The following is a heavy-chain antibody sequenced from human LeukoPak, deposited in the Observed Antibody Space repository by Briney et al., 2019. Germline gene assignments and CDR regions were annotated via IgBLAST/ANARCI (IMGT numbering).Heavy chain of an antibody. V-gene: IGHV3-30*03. Sequence: GGSLRLSCAASGFTFTSYNFHWVRQAPGKGLQWLGFISCDGNIKYEDSVKGRFTISRDNSKNTLYLQMNSLRAEDTAMYYCGRDFVNDAKARFDGWGQGTLVIVSS. J-gene: IGHJ4*02. D-gene: IGHD4/OR15-4a*01. CDR1: GFTFTSYN. CDR2: ISCDGNIK. CDR3: GRDFVNDAKARFDG.